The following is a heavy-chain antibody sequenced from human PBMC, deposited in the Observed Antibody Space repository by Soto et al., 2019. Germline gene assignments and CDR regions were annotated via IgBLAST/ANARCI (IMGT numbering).Heavy chain of an antibody. CDR3: TRGDTSTWGDH. J-gene: IGHJ4*02. CDR1: GFAFSTYS. D-gene: IGHD3-16*01. V-gene: IGHV3-30-3*01. Sequence: QVQLVESGGGVVQPGTSLRLSCVASGFAFSTYSMHWVRQAPDKGLEWLAVISYDGTKTYYADSVRGRFSISRDNSKNTLFLQLSGLRNEDTAIYYCTRGDTSTWGDHWGQGTLLSVSS. CDR2: ISYDGTKT.